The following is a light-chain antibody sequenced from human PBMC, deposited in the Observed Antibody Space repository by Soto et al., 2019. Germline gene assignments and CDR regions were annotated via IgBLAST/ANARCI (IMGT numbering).Light chain of an antibody. V-gene: IGKV1-12*01. CDR1: QGISSW. Sequence: IHVNTYPSSVSAFLGGKVPIPCRASQGISSWLAWYQQKPGKAPKLLIYAASSLQSGVPSRFSGSGSGTDFTLTISSLQPEDFATYYCQQANSFPITFGQGTRLEI. CDR3: QQANSFPIT. J-gene: IGKJ5*01. CDR2: AAS.